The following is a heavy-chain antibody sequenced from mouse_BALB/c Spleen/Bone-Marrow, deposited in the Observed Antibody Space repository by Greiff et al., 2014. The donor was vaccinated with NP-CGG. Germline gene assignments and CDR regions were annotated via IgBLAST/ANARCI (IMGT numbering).Heavy chain of an antibody. J-gene: IGHJ4*01. CDR1: GFTFSDYY. Sequence: DVKLVESGGGLVKPGGSLKLSCTASGFTFSDYYMYWVRQTPEKRLEWVATISDGGIYTYYPDSVKGRSTISRDNAKNNLYLQMSSLKSEDTAMYYCARSGEKYGALDYSGQGTSVTVSS. CDR3: ARSGEKYGALDY. CDR2: ISDGGIYT. V-gene: IGHV5-4*02. D-gene: IGHD1-1*02.